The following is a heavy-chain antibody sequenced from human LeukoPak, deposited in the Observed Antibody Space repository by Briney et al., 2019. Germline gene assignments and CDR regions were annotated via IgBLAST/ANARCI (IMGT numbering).Heavy chain of an antibody. CDR1: GYTFTGYY. CDR2: INPNSGGT. J-gene: IGHJ4*02. CDR3: ARDPVYYYDSSGRDY. V-gene: IGHV1-2*02. D-gene: IGHD3-22*01. Sequence: ASVKVSCKASGYTFTGYYMHWVRQAPGQGLEWMRWINPNSGGTNYAQKFQGRVTMTRDTSISTAYMELSRLRSDDTAVYYCARDPVYYYDSSGRDYWGQGTLVTVSS.